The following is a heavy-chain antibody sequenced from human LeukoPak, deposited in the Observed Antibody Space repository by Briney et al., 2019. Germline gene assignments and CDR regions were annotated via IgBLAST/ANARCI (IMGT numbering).Heavy chain of an antibody. CDR2: ASAYSGDT. V-gene: IGHV1-18*01. J-gene: IGHJ4*02. CDR1: GYSFSTHG. CDR3: AIQGGDSSWEY. Sequence: ASVKVSCKTSGYSFSTHGVSWVRQAPGQGLEWMGWASAYSGDTIYAQKFQGRVTMTEDTSTDTAYMELSSLRSEDTAVYYCAIQGGDSSWEYWGQGTLVTVSS. D-gene: IGHD3-22*01.